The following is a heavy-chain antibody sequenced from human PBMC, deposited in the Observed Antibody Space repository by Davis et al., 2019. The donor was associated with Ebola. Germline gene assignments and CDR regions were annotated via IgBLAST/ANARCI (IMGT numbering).Heavy chain of an antibody. J-gene: IGHJ6*04. D-gene: IGHD2-15*01. V-gene: IGHV3-21*01. CDR2: ISISSSYI. CDR3: ARAYIVVVVAATGGMDV. Sequence: GGSLRLSCAASGFTFSSYSMNWVRQAPGKGLEWVSSISISSSYIYYADSVKGGLPISRDNAKNSLYLQRNSLRAEDTAVYYCARAYIVVVVAATGGMDVWGKGTTVTVSS. CDR1: GFTFSSYS.